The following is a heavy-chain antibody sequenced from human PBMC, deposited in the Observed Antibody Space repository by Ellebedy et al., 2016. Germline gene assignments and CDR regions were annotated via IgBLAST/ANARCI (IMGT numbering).Heavy chain of an antibody. CDR2: IDPSDSYI. CDR1: GYIFTTYW. CDR3: ARHRQLVLVLDAFDM. Sequence: GESLKISCKGSGYIFTTYWISWVRQMPGKGLEWMGRIDPSDSYINYSPSFEGHVTISADKSISTAYLQWSSLKASDTAMYYCARHRQLVLVLDAFDMWGQGTMVTVSS. J-gene: IGHJ3*02. D-gene: IGHD6-13*01. V-gene: IGHV5-10-1*01.